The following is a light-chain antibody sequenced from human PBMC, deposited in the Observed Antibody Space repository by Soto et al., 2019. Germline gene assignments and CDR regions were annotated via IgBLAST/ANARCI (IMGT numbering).Light chain of an antibody. Sequence: QSVLTQPASVSGSPGQSITISCTGTSSDVGDYNYVSWYQQHPGKAPKLMIYDVSIRPSGVSNRFSGSKSGNTASLTISGLQAEDEADYYCSSYTSSSTRVVFGGGTKVTVL. CDR1: SSDVGDYNY. J-gene: IGLJ2*01. V-gene: IGLV2-14*01. CDR2: DVS. CDR3: SSYTSSSTRVV.